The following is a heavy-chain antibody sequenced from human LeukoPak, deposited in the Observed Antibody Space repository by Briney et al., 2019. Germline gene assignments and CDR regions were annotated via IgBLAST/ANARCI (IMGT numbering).Heavy chain of an antibody. CDR1: GFTFSSYG. D-gene: IGHD3-10*01. CDR2: IRYDGSNK. V-gene: IGHV3-30*02. CDR3: AKDLSYGSASGDY. Sequence: GGSLRLSCAASGFTFSSYGMYWVRQAPGKGLEWVAFIRYDGSNKYYADSVKGRFTISRDNSKNTLYLQMNSLRAEDTAVYYCAKDLSYGSASGDYWGQGTLVTVSS. J-gene: IGHJ4*02.